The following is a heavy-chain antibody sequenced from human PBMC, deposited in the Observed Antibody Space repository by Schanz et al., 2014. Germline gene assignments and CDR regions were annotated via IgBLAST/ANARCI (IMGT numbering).Heavy chain of an antibody. CDR3: ARDRVSFVRGPLGVD. J-gene: IGHJ4*02. CDR1: GYSFTDYA. V-gene: IGHV1-18*01. CDR2: ISGYNGDT. Sequence: QGQLVQSGAEVKKPGASVMVSCKASGYSFTDYAIHWVRQAPGQGLEWMGWISGYNGDTNYAPKFQDRVTMTTDTSTGITSLELRNLKSDDTAVYYCARDRVSFVRGPLGVDWGQGTQXIVSS. D-gene: IGHD3-10*01.